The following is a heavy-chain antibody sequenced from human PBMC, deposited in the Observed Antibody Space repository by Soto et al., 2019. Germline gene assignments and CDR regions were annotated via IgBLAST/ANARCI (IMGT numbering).Heavy chain of an antibody. CDR3: AKYPQQLIVYVDY. J-gene: IGHJ4*02. V-gene: IGHV3-23*01. D-gene: IGHD6-13*01. Sequence: GWSLRLSCAASEFTFSNYAMSWVRQAPGKGLEWVSSISDNGGTTYYADSVKGRFTISRDNSKNTLYLQMNSLRAEDTAVYYCAKYPQQLIVYVDYWGQGTQATVSS. CDR2: ISDNGGTT. CDR1: EFTFSNYA.